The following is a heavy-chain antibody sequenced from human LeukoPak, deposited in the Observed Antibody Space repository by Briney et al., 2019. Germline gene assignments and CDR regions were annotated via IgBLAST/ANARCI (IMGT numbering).Heavy chain of an antibody. V-gene: IGHV3-23*01. CDR3: ASTTGYSSSWYQYYFDY. CDR1: GFTFSSYA. Sequence: GGSLRLSCAASGFTFSSYAMSWVRQAPGKGLEWVSAISGIGGSTYYADSVKGRFTISRDNSKNTLYLQMNSLRAEDTAVYYCASTTGYSSSWYQYYFDYWGQGTLVTVSS. J-gene: IGHJ4*02. CDR2: ISGIGGST. D-gene: IGHD6-13*01.